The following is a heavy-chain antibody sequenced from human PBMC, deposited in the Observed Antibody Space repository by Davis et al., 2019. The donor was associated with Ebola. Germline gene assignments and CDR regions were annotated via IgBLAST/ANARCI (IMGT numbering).Heavy chain of an antibody. J-gene: IGHJ4*02. Sequence: ASVKVSCKASGYNFIDKSIHWVRQAPGQGLEWMGLINPSIGNTSLAQKFQGRVTLTRDTSTSTVHMDLSSLKSEDTAIYYCASGEFVDFWGQGTLVTVSS. CDR2: INPSIGNT. V-gene: IGHV1-46*01. D-gene: IGHD3-10*01. CDR3: ASGEFVDF. CDR1: GYNFIDKS.